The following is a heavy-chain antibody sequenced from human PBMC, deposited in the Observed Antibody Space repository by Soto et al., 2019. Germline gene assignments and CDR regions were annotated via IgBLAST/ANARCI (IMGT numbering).Heavy chain of an antibody. CDR3: AKEDTSSGSLDY. J-gene: IGHJ4*02. CDR2: ISDSGATT. Sequence: PGGSLRLSCAASGFPFGENAMSWVRQAPGKGLEWVSGISDSGATTYYADSVRGRFTISRDNSKNTLYLQMKSLRAEGSASYYCAKEDTSSGSLDYWGQGALVTVS. V-gene: IGHV3-23*01. CDR1: GFPFGENA. D-gene: IGHD6-19*01.